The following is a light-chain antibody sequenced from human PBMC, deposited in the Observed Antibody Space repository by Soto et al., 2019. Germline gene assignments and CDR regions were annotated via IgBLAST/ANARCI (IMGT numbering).Light chain of an antibody. CDR3: QQYNNWPLT. CDR2: GAS. V-gene: IGKV3D-15*01. J-gene: IGKJ1*01. CDR1: ESVNSN. Sequence: ETVLTPSPGTLSLSPGERATLSCRASESVNSNYLAWYQQKPGQAPRLLIYGASTRATGIPARFSGSGSGTEFTLTISSLQSEDFAVYYCQQYNNWPLTFGQGTKV.